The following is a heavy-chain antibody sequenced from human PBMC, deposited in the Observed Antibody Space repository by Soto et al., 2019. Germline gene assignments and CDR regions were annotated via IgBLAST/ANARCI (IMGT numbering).Heavy chain of an antibody. D-gene: IGHD3-9*01. V-gene: IGHV1-18*04. CDR2: IKVDSGYT. Sequence: QLQLVQSAAEVKKPGASVRVSCKAYGYPFIKYGISWIRQAPEQGLEWMGWIKVDSGYTNYAQKFQRRVTMTADTSSDTAFIELRSLRLDDTSVYFCATSYDTGFDPWGQGTLVSVSS. CDR3: ATSYDTGFDP. CDR1: GYPFIKYG. J-gene: IGHJ5*02.